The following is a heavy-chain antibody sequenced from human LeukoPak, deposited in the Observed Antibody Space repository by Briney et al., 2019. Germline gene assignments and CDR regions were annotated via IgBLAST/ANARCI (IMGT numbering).Heavy chain of an antibody. V-gene: IGHV3-23*01. CDR2: ISGSGGST. Sequence: GGSLRLSCAASGFTFSSYAMSWVRQAPGKGLEWVSAISGSGGSTYYADSVKGRFTISRDNAKNSLYLRMNSLRAEDTALYYCAKDKGGRDYFDYWGQGTLVTVSS. D-gene: IGHD1-26*01. CDR1: GFTFSSYA. CDR3: AKDKGGRDYFDY. J-gene: IGHJ4*02.